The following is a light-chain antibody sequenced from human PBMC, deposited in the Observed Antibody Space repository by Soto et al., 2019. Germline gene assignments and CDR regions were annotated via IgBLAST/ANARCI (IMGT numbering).Light chain of an antibody. CDR2: DVS. V-gene: IGLV2-14*03. CDR1: SSDVGGYDF. J-gene: IGLJ2*01. CDR3: RSYTSNNTLVL. Sequence: QSVLTQPASVSGSPGQSITISCTGTSSDVGGYDFVSWYQQHPGKAPKLIIYDVSNRPSGVSNRFSGSKSDNTASLTISGLQAEDEADYYCRSYTSNNTLVLFGGGTQLTVL.